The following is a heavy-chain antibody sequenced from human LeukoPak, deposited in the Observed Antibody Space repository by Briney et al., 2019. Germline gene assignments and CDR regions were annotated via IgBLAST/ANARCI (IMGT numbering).Heavy chain of an antibody. V-gene: IGHV1-2*02. CDR1: GYTFTGYY. J-gene: IGHJ4*02. Sequence: ASVKVSCKASGYTFTGYYMHWVRQAPGQGLEWMGWINPNSGGTNYAQKFQGRVTMTRDTSISTAYMELSMLRSDDTAVYYCARPGIKYRELGRFDYWGQGTLVTVSS. CDR2: INPNSGGT. D-gene: IGHD1-26*01. CDR3: ARPGIKYRELGRFDY.